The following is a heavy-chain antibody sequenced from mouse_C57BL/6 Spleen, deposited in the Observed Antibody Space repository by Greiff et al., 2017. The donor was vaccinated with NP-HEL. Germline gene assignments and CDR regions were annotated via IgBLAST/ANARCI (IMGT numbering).Heavy chain of an antibody. V-gene: IGHV5-6*02. CDR2: ISSGGSYT. J-gene: IGHJ2*01. CDR3: ARLYYYGSSEGNFDY. Sequence: EVMLVESGGDLVKPGGSLKLSCAASGFTFSSYGMSWVRQTPDKRLEWVATISSGGSYTYYPDSVKGRFTISRDNAKNTLYLQMSSLKSEDTAMYYCARLYYYGSSEGNFDYWGQGTTLTVSS. D-gene: IGHD1-1*01. CDR1: GFTFSSYG.